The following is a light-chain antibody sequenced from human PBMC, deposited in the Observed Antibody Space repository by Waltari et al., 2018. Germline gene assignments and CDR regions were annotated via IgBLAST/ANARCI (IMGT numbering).Light chain of an antibody. CDR3: QQSYYSVT. CDR2: AAS. CDR1: QNIASY. V-gene: IGKV1-39*01. Sequence: IQMTQSPSSLSASVGDRVIITCRASQNIASYLNWYQQKPGKAPKVLIYAASTLQSGVPSRFSGSGSGTDFTLTISSLQPEDFATYYCQQSYYSVTFGPGTKVDI. J-gene: IGKJ3*01.